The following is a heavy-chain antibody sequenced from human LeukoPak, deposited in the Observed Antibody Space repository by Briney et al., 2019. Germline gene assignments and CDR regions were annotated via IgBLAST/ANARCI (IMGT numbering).Heavy chain of an antibody. V-gene: IGHV4-61*02. Sequence: SETLSLTCTVSGGSISSGSYYWSWIRQPAGKGLEWIGRIYTSGSTNYNPSLKSRVTISVDTSKNQFSLKLSSVTAADTAVYYCARLRGSSSWYSEDFDYWGQGTLVTVSS. J-gene: IGHJ4*02. CDR3: ARLRGSSSWYSEDFDY. CDR2: IYTSGST. CDR1: GGSISSGSYY. D-gene: IGHD6-13*01.